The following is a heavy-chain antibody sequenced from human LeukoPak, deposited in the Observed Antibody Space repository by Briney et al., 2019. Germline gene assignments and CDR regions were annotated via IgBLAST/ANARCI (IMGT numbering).Heavy chain of an antibody. V-gene: IGHV3-74*03. J-gene: IGHJ3*02. CDR3: ARDVGGNLGDAFDI. CDR2: INSDGSKA. Sequence: QPVGCLRVSCADPGFSFSTYWLHWVRQAPGEGLWWVSLINSDGSKATYADSVKSRFTISRDNTKSTLYVQMSSLRAAATAVYYCARDVGGNLGDAFDIWGQGTMVTVSS. D-gene: IGHD4-23*01. CDR1: GFSFSTYW.